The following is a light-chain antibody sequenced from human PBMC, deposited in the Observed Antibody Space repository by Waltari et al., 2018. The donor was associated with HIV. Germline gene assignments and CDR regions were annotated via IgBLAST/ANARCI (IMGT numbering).Light chain of an antibody. V-gene: IGLV3-1*01. CDR2: ADS. CDR1: HSSLKY. J-gene: IGLJ3*02. Sequence: FELTPPPTVSVSPGQTANITCSGDHSSLKYTCWYQQKAGQSPMLVIYADSKRPSGIPDRFSGSNSGNTSTLTIYEAQTVDEADYYCQAWDTIREVFGGGTRLTVL. CDR3: QAWDTIREV.